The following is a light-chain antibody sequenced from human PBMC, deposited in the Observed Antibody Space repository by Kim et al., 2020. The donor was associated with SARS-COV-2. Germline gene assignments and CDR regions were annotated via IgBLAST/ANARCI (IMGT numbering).Light chain of an antibody. V-gene: IGKV1-5*03. CDR3: QQYNRSPGLT. J-gene: IGKJ4*01. CDR1: QSIGTW. Sequence: DIQMTQSPSTLSVSVGDRVTITCRASQSIGTWLAWYQQKPGKAPRLLIYEASNLDSGVPSRFSGSGSGTEFTFTISSLQTDDFATYYCQQYNRSPGLTFGGGTKVDIK. CDR2: EAS.